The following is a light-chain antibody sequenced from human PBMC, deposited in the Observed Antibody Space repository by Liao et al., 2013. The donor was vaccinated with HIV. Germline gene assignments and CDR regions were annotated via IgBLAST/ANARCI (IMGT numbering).Light chain of an antibody. CDR2: YDS. V-gene: IGLV3-21*01. CDR3: QAWDSSVL. J-gene: IGLJ2*01. Sequence: SYELTQPPSVSVAPGKAASISCGGNNIGGKSVHWYQQKPGQAPVLVMSYDSDRPSGIPERFSGSNSGNTATLTIRGTQAVDEADYYCQAWDSSVLFGGGTKLTVL. CDR1: NIGGKS.